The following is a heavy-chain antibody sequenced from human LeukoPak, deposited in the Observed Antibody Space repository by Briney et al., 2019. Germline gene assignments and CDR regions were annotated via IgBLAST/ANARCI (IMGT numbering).Heavy chain of an antibody. V-gene: IGHV4-34*01. D-gene: IGHD6-6*01. CDR2: INHSGST. J-gene: IGHJ4*02. CDR3: VRARGVRAARPPYYFDY. Sequence: SETLSLTCAVYGGSFSGYYWSWIRQPPGKGLEWIGEINHSGSTNYNPSLKSRVTISVDTSKNQFSLKLSSVTAADTAVYYCVRARGVRAARPPYYFDYWGQGTLVTVSS. CDR1: GGSFSGYY.